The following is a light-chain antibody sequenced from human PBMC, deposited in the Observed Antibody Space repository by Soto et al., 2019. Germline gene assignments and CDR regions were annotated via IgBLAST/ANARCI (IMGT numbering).Light chain of an antibody. J-gene: IGKJ1*01. CDR1: QSVRSD. Sequence: VVMTQSPATVSVSPGETVTLSCRASQSVRSDVAWYQQRPGQAPGLLIFGASSRVADVPARFSGSGSGTDFTLTISSLQSEDFAVYHCQQYNTWPPWTFGQGTKVE. V-gene: IGKV3-15*01. CDR2: GAS. CDR3: QQYNTWPPWT.